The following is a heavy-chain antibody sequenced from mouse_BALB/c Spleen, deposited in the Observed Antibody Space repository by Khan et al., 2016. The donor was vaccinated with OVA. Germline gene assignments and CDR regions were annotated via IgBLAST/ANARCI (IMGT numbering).Heavy chain of an antibody. CDR2: ISGDSNTI. V-gene: IGHV5-17*02. Sequence: VQLVESGGGLVQPGGSRNLSCAASGFTFSSYGMHWVRQAPERGLEWVAYISGDSNTIYYAATVKGRFTISRDNPRNTLFLQMTSLMSEDTAMYYCATSYFYGYDFDYWCPGTTLTVSS. J-gene: IGHJ2*01. CDR3: ATSYFYGYDFDY. CDR1: GFTFSSYG. D-gene: IGHD1-1*01.